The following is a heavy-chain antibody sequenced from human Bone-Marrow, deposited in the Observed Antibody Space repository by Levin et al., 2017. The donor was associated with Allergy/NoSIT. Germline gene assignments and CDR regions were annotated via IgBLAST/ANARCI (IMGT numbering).Heavy chain of an antibody. V-gene: IGHV3-49*04. CDR2: LRSKTYGGAP. D-gene: IGHD5-12*01. CDR1: GFTFDDYG. CDR3: SASSRYDFIFDY. Sequence: GESLKISCTASGFTFDDYGVSWVRQAPGKGLEWVGFLRSKTYGGAPQYAASLQGRFTISRDDSATIAYLQMNSLKTEDTAVYFCSASSRYDFIFDYWGQGTLDTVSS. J-gene: IGHJ4*02.